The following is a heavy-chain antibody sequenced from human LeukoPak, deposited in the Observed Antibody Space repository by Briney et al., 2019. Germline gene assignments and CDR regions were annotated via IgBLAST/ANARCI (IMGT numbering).Heavy chain of an antibody. J-gene: IGHJ6*03. V-gene: IGHV3-21*01. CDR1: RFTFSSYS. D-gene: IGHD3-3*01. CDR3: ARDGYYDFWSGYYTPYYYYYYMDV. CDR2: ISSSSSYI. Sequence: PGGSLRLSCAASRFTFSSYSMNWVRQAPGKGLEWVSSISSSSSYIYYADSVKGRFTISRDNAKNSLYLQMNSLRAEDTAVYYCARDGYYDFWSGYYTPYYYYYYMDVWGKGTTVTVSS.